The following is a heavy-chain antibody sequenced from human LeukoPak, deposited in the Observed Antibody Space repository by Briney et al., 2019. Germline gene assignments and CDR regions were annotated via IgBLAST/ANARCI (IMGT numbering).Heavy chain of an antibody. CDR3: AKDWGDIVVVVTRGLDY. CDR1: GFTFSSYG. V-gene: IGHV3-30*18. CDR2: ISYDGSNK. Sequence: GGSLRLSCAASGFTFSSYGMHWVRQAPGKGLEWVAVISYDGSNKYYADSVKGRFTISRDNSKNTLYLQMNSLRAEDTAVYYCAKDWGDIVVVVTRGLDYWGQGTLVTVSS. D-gene: IGHD2-15*01. J-gene: IGHJ4*02.